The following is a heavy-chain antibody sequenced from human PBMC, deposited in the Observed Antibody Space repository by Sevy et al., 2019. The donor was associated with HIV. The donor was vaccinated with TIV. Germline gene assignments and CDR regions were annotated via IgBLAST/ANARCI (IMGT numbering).Heavy chain of an antibody. Sequence: ASVKVSCKASGGTFSSYGISWVRQAPGQGLEWMGGIIPILGTVNYAQKFQGRVTITADESTKTAYMELSSLRSEDTAVYYCARGGGNRWYYFDYWGQETLVTVSA. D-gene: IGHD2-8*01. CDR3: ARGGGNRWYYFDY. CDR2: IIPILGTV. V-gene: IGHV1-69*13. CDR1: GGTFSSYG. J-gene: IGHJ4*02.